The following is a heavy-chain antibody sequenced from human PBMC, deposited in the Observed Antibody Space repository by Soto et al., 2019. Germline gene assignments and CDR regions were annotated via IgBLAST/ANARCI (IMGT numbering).Heavy chain of an antibody. V-gene: IGHV3-66*01. J-gene: IGHJ4*02. CDR1: GFTVRSIC. CDR2: IYSGGST. CDR3: AREGPTPVRWYSGVSRLLAPFEY. Sequence: GGPKRHSCAASGFTVRSICMSWVLKAKRKGLEWVSVIYSGGSTYYADSVKGRFTISRDNSKNTLYLQMNSLRAEDTAVYYCAREGPTPVRWYSGVSRLLAPFEYWGQGTLDTGTS. D-gene: IGHD6-19*01.